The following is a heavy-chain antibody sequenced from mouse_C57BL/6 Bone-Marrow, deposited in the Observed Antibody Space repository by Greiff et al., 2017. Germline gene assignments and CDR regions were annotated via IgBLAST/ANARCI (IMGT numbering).Heavy chain of an antibody. V-gene: IGHV1-81*01. CDR2: IYPRRGTT. D-gene: IGHD1-1*01. CDR1: GYTFTSYG. Sequence: VQLQESGAELARPWASVTLSCKASGYTFTSYGISWVKQRTGQGLEWIGEIYPRRGTTYYTEQFKGQATLTADKSSSTAYIELRRLTSEDSAVYFCASCGSSYDYWGQGTTRTVSS. CDR3: ASCGSSYDY. J-gene: IGHJ2*01.